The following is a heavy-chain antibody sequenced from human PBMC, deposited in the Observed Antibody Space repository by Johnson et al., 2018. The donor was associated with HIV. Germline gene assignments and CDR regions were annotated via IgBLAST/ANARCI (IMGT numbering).Heavy chain of an antibody. CDR3: ARRALHYDVLTDYPVAANAFDI. Sequence: VQLVESGGGLVQPGGSLRLSCAASGITVSSTYMSWVRQAPGKGLEWVSVIFRVGNTYYADSVKGRFTISRDNSKNTLYLQMNSLRAEDTAVYYCARRALHYDVLTDYPVAANAFDIWGQGTMVTVSS. J-gene: IGHJ3*02. CDR1: GITVSSTY. V-gene: IGHV3-66*01. D-gene: IGHD3-9*01. CDR2: IFRVGNT.